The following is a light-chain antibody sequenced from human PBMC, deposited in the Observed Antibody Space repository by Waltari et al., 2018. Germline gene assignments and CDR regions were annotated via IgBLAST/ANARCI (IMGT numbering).Light chain of an antibody. CDR3: QSYDSSLSAV. Sequence: QSALTQPPSVSGAPGHSVPIPCTGSRSNIGAGYDVHWYQQLPGAAPKLLIYAISNRPSVVPDLFYGSKSGTAASLAINVLHAEDEAIYYCQSYDSSLSAVFGGGTKVTVL. V-gene: IGLV1-40*01. CDR1: RSNIGAGYD. J-gene: IGLJ3*02. CDR2: AIS.